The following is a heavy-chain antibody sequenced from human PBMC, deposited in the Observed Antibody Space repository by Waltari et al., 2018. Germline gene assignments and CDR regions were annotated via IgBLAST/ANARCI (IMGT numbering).Heavy chain of an antibody. V-gene: IGHV1-69*12. D-gene: IGHD3-10*01. CDR2: IIPIFGTA. CDR1: GGTFSSYA. CDR3: ARGRGYMDV. Sequence: QVQLVQSGAEVKKPGSSVKVSCKASGGTFSSYAISWVRQAPGQGLEWMGWIIPIFGTANFAQNVQGRVTMTADESTSTAYMELSSLRSEDTAVYYCARGRGYMDVWGKGTTVTVSS. J-gene: IGHJ6*03.